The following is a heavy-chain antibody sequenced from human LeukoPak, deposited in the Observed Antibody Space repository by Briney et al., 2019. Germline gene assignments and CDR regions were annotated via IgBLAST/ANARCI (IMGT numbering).Heavy chain of an antibody. V-gene: IGHV3-7*01. J-gene: IGHJ4*02. CDR2: IERDGSVR. CDR1: GFTFSSYA. Sequence: GGSLRLSCAASGFTFSSYAMNWVRQAPGKGLEWVADIERDGSVRNYVDSVKGRFTISRDNAKKTLYLQMNSLRVEDTGVYYCARELWPGDYWGQGTLVTVSS. CDR3: ARELWPGDY. D-gene: IGHD3-16*01.